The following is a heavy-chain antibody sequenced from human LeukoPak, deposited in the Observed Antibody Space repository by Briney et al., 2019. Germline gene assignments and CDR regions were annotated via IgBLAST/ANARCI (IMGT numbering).Heavy chain of an antibody. CDR2: ISYDGSNK. Sequence: GGSLRLSCAASGFTFSSYAMHWVRQAPGKGLEWVAIISYDGSNKYYADSVKGRFTISRDNSKNTLYLQMNSLRAEDTAVYYCARAYTAMDYWGQGTLATVSS. CDR1: GFTFSSYA. CDR3: ARAYTAMDY. J-gene: IGHJ4*02. D-gene: IGHD5-18*01. V-gene: IGHV3-30-3*01.